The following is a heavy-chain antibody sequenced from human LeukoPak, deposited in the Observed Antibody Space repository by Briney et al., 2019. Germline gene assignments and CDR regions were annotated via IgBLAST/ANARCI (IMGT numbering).Heavy chain of an antibody. CDR3: ARLTGYSSESWFDP. V-gene: IGHV1-18*01. D-gene: IGHD3-9*01. J-gene: IGHJ5*02. CDR2: ISAYNGNT. CDR1: GYTFTSYD. Sequence: ASVKVSCKASGYTFTSYDINWVRQATGQGLEWMGWISAYNGNTNYAQKLQGRVTMTTDTSTSTAYMELRSLRSDDTAVYYCARLTGYSSESWFDPWGQGTLVTVSS.